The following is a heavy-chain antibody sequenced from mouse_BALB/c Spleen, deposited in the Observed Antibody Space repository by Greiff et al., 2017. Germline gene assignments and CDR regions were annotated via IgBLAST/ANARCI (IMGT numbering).Heavy chain of an antibody. J-gene: IGHJ3*01. CDR1: GFTFSSYG. CDR3: ARVYDGYYVY. D-gene: IGHD2-3*01. V-gene: IGHV5-6-3*01. CDR2: INSNGGST. Sequence: EVKVVESGGGLVQPGGSLKLSCAASGFTFSSYGMSWVRQTPDKRLELVATINSNGGSTYYPDSVKGRFTISRDNAKNTLYLQMSSLKSEDTAMYYCARVYDGYYVYWGQGTLVTVSA.